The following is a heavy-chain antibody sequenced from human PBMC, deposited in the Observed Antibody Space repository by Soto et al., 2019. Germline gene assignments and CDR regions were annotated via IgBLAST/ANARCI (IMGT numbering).Heavy chain of an antibody. V-gene: IGHV1-3*01. J-gene: IGHJ6*03. Sequence: ASVKVSCKASGYTFTSYAMHWVRQAPGQRLEWMGWINAGNGNTKYSQKFQGRVTITRDTSASTAYMELSSLRSEDTAVYYCARDGSGSPYLSYYYYMDVWGKGTTVTVSS. CDR2: INAGNGNT. CDR3: ARDGSGSPYLSYYYYMDV. CDR1: GYTFTSYA. D-gene: IGHD3-10*01.